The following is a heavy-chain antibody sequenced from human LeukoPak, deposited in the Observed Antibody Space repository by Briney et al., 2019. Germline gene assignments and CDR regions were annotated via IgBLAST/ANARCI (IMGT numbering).Heavy chain of an antibody. D-gene: IGHD1-7*01. CDR1: GDSISTYY. CDR2: IYTSGGA. Sequence: SETLSLTCIVSGDSISTYYWSWIRQSAGKGLEWIGRIYTSGGAKYSSSLKSRVTISVDETKNQVSLRLTYVTAADTAVYYCARELQLRVWGQGTLVTVSS. CDR3: ARELQLRV. J-gene: IGHJ4*02. V-gene: IGHV4-4*07.